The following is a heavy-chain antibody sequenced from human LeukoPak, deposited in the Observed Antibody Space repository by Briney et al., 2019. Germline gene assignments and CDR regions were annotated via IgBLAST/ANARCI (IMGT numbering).Heavy chain of an antibody. D-gene: IGHD2-15*01. CDR3: AKQMVERPHYYYMDV. CDR1: GFIFSSFG. V-gene: IGHV3-30*02. CDR2: IQDDESNK. J-gene: IGHJ6*03. Sequence: GGSLRLSCAASGFIFSSFGMHRVRQAPGKGLEWVAFIQDDESNKFYADSVKGRFTISRDNSKNTLFLQMNSLRPEDTALYYCAKQMVERPHYYYMDVWGKGTTVTVSS.